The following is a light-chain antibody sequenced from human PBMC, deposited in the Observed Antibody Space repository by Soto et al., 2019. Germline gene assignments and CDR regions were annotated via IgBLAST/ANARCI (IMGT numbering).Light chain of an antibody. V-gene: IGKV3-20*01. CDR1: QSISSY. CDR3: QQYGSSPQT. J-gene: IGKJ1*01. CDR2: DAS. Sequence: EVVLTQSPDTLSLTPGERATLSCRASQSISSYLAWYQQKPGQAPRLLIYDASSRATGIPARFSGSGSGTDFTLTISRLEPEDFAVYYCQQYGSSPQTFGQGTKVDIK.